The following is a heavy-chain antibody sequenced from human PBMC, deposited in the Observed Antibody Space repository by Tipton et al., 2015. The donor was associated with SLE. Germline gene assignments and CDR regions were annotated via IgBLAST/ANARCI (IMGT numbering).Heavy chain of an antibody. J-gene: IGHJ4*02. CDR2: FHHKGSS. Sequence: TLSLTCIVSGDSISSSSYYWGWIRQPPGRGLEWIGSFHHKGSSYYSPSLGSRVTISGDTSRNQFSLKLSSVTAADTAVYYCARGVLGGSYPYWGQGTLVTVSS. D-gene: IGHD1-26*01. CDR1: GDSISSSSYY. CDR3: ARGVLGGSYPY. V-gene: IGHV4-39*07.